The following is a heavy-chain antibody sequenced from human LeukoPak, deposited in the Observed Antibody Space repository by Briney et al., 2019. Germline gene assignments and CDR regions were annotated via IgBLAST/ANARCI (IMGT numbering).Heavy chain of an antibody. Sequence: PSETLSLTCTVSGGSIMSYYWSWIRQPPGKGLEWIGYIYYSGSTNYNPSLKSRVTISVDTSKNQFSLQLSSVTAADTAVYYCARLSPSGYSSNWAWFDPWGQGTLVTVSS. V-gene: IGHV4-59*08. D-gene: IGHD6-13*01. CDR2: IYYSGST. CDR1: GGSIMSYY. CDR3: ARLSPSGYSSNWAWFDP. J-gene: IGHJ5*02.